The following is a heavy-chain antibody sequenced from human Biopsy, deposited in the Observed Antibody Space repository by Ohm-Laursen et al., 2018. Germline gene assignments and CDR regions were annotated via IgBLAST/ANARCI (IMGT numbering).Heavy chain of an antibody. V-gene: IGHV1-46*01. CDR1: GYTFTNYF. Sequence: ASVKVSCKASGYTFTNYFLHWVRQAPGQGLEWVGVINPGGGGTNYTQKFQDRVTVTRDTSTSAVYMELTDLLSEDTAVYYCATSRSGRALGDSWGQGTLVTVSS. CDR2: INPGGGGT. J-gene: IGHJ4*02. CDR3: ATSRSGRALGDS. D-gene: IGHD6-19*01.